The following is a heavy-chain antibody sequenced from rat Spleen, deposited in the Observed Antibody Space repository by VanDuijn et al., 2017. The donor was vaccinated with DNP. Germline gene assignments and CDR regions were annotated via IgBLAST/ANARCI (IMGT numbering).Heavy chain of an antibody. J-gene: IGHJ2*01. Sequence: EVKLVESGGGLVQPGKSLKLSCAASGFMFSNYWMGWVRQAPGRGLEWIGTINKDSSTINYAPSLKDKFTISRDNAQTTLFLQRSKLGSEDTAIYYCARGPNYGGWTDFFDYWGQGVMVTVSS. CDR3: ARGPNYGGWTDFFDY. D-gene: IGHD1-11*01. CDR1: GFMFSNYW. V-gene: IGHV4-2*01. CDR2: INKDSSTI.